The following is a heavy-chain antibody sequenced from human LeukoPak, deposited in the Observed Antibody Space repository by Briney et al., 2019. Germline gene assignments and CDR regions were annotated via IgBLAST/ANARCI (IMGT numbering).Heavy chain of an antibody. D-gene: IGHD4-17*01. J-gene: IGHJ4*02. CDR1: GGSISSYY. CDR3: ARQSYGDYFDY. Sequence: SETLSLTCTVSGGSISSYYWSWIRQPPGKGLEWIGDIYYRGSTSYNPSLKSRVTILVDTSKNQFSLKLSSVTAADTAVYYCARQSYGDYFDYWGQGTLVTVSS. V-gene: IGHV4-59*08. CDR2: IYYRGST.